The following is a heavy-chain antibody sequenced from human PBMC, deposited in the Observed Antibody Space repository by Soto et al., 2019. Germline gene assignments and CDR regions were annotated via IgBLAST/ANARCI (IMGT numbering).Heavy chain of an antibody. D-gene: IGHD2-21*01. CDR3: ATDQSGAGIAGYDAFDI. V-gene: IGHV3-23*01. J-gene: IGHJ3*02. Sequence: EVQLLQSGGGLVQPGGSLRLSCAASGFSFTNYAFNWVRQAPGKGLEWVSTISSGGDITYYAESVKGRFTSSRDNSRNTLYVQMKRLRVDDTAIYYCATDQSGAGIAGYDAFDIWGQGTMVTVSS. CDR2: ISSGGDIT. CDR1: GFSFTNYA.